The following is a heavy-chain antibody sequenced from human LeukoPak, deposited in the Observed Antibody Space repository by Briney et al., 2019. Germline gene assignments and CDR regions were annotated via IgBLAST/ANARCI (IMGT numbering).Heavy chain of an antibody. D-gene: IGHD6-13*01. Sequence: GGSLRLSCAASGFTVSSNYMSWVRQAPGKGLEWVSVIYSGGSTYYADSVKGRFTISRENSKNTLYLQMNSLRAEETAVYYCARDSRYSSSWEPFDYWGQGTLVTVSS. V-gene: IGHV3-66*01. CDR1: GFTVSSNY. J-gene: IGHJ4*02. CDR2: IYSGGST. CDR3: ARDSRYSSSWEPFDY.